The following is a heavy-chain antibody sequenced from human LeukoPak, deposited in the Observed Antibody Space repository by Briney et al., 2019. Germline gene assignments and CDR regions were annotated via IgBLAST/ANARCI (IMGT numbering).Heavy chain of an antibody. CDR1: GYSFTSYW. V-gene: IGHV5-51*01. CDR3: ARLSESDYYYYGMDV. CDR2: IYPGDSDT. Sequence: RGESLKISCKGSGYSFTSYWIGWVRQMPGKGLEWTGIIYPGDSDTRYSPSFQGQVTISADKSISTAYLQWISLKASDTAMYYCARLSESDYYYYGMDVWGQGTTVTVSS. J-gene: IGHJ6*02. D-gene: IGHD3-3*01.